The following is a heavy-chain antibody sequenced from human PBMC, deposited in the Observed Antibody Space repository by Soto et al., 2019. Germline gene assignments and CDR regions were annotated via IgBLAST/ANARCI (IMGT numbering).Heavy chain of an antibody. J-gene: IGHJ4*02. V-gene: IGHV3-48*02. CDR2: ISSDSGTI. D-gene: IGHD3-10*01. CDR1: GFSFTTYP. Sequence: PGGSLRLSCAASSGFSFTTYPMNWVRQAPGKGLEWVSYISSDSGTIHYADSVKGRFTISRDNAKKSLYLQMNSLRDDDTAVYYCARDLGYGVGKYCCYFDYWGQGTLVTVSS. CDR3: ARDLGYGVGKYCCYFDY.